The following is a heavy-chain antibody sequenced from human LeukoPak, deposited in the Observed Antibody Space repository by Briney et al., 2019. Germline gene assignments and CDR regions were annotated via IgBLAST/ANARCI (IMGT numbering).Heavy chain of an antibody. J-gene: IGHJ4*02. CDR3: ARVAVPATAMGIDH. D-gene: IGHD2-2*01. V-gene: IGHV4-39*07. Sequence: SETLSLTCAVSGGSISSSSYYWGWIRQPPGKGLEWIANIYHSGTTFSNPTLTGRVTMSLDTSQNHFSLRLFSVSAADTAVYYCARVAVPATAMGIDHWGQGLVVTVAS. CDR2: IYHSGTT. CDR1: GGSISSSSYY.